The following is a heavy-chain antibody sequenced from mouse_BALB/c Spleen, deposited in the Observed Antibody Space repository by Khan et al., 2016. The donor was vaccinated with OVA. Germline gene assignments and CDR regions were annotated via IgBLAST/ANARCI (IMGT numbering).Heavy chain of an antibody. D-gene: IGHD2-3*01. CDR3: ARWFDGYSSLYAMDY. Sequence: VELVESGPGLVAPSQSLSITCTVSGFSLTTYGVHWVRQPPRKGLEWLVVIWSDGSTNYNSVLKSRLSISKDNSKSQVFLKMNSLQTDDTAMYYCARWFDGYSSLYAMDYWGQGTSVTVSS. CDR2: IWSDGST. V-gene: IGHV2-6*02. J-gene: IGHJ4*01. CDR1: GFSLTTYG.